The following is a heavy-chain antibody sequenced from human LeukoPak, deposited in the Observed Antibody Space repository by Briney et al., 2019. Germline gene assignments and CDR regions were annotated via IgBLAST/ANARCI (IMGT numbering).Heavy chain of an antibody. D-gene: IGHD5-24*01. CDR1: GFTFSSYG. CDR2: ISYDGSNK. J-gene: IGHJ4*02. V-gene: IGHV3-30*18. CDR3: AKDLGDGYNWGGFDY. Sequence: GRSLRLSCAASGFTFSSYGMHWVRQAPGEGLEWVAVISYDGSNKYYADSVKGRFTISRDNSKNTLYLQMKSLRAEDTAVYYCAKDLGDGYNWGGFDYWGQGTLVTVSS.